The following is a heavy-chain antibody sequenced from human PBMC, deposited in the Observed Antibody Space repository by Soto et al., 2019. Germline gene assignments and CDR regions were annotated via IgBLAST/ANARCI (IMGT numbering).Heavy chain of an antibody. D-gene: IGHD6-6*01. V-gene: IGHV3-21*06. CDR3: AREKLYSTSSIDF. Sequence: GGSLRLSCAASGFSFSSYSMHWVRQAPGKGLEWVSFISKNIIYTSHADSVKGRFTIPRDNAKNTLYLQMHSLRIEDTAVYYCAREKLYSTSSIDFWGQGTLVTVSS. CDR2: ISKNIIYT. J-gene: IGHJ4*02. CDR1: GFSFSSYS.